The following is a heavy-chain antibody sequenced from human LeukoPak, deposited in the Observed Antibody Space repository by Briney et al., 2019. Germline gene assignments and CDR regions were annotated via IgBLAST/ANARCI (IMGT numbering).Heavy chain of an antibody. CDR2: LRFDGSNE. CDR1: GFIFSSYG. V-gene: IGHV3-30*02. D-gene: IGHD3-10*01. J-gene: IGHJ6*03. Sequence: GGSLRLSCAASGFIFSSYGMHWVRQAPGKGLEWVAFLRFDGSNEDYADSVKGRFNITRDNSKNTLYLQMNSLRTEDTAVYYCAKDLRVIYASGTFYYRYMDVWGTGTTVIISS. CDR3: AKDLRVIYASGTFYYRYMDV.